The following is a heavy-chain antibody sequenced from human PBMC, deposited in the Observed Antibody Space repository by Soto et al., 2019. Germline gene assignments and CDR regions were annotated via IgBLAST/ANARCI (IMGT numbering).Heavy chain of an antibody. CDR2: ISGSGGST. Sequence: GGSLRLSCAASGFTFSSYAMSWVRQAPGKGLEWVSAISGSGGSTYYADSVKGRFTISRDNSKNTLYLQMNSLRAEETAVYYCAKAPNDSRGSSWYSYYYYYGMDVWGQGTPVTVSS. CDR3: AKAPNDSRGSSWYSYYYYYGMDV. CDR1: GFTFSSYA. D-gene: IGHD3-22*01. J-gene: IGHJ6*02. V-gene: IGHV3-23*01.